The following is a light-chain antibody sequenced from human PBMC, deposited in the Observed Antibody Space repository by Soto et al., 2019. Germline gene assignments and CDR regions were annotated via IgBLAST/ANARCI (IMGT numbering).Light chain of an antibody. CDR3: QQYNSWPLT. CDR1: LYISNK. Sequence: EIVMTQSPATLSMSPGERATLSCMASLYISNKVAWYQQKPGQAPRLLIYGASTRATGVPARFSGSGSGTEFTLSISSLQSEHVAVYYCQQYNSWPLTFGGGTKVDIK. V-gene: IGKV3-15*01. J-gene: IGKJ4*01. CDR2: GAS.